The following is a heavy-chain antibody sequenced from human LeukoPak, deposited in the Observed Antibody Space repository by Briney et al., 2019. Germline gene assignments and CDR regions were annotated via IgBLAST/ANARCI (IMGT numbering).Heavy chain of an antibody. Sequence: GGSLRLSCAASGFTFDDYAMHWVRQAPGKGLEWVSGISWNSGSIGYADSVKGRFTISRDNAKNSLYLQMNSLRAEDTALYYCATSPDYDYVWGGYDAFDIWGQGTMVTVSS. CDR2: ISWNSGSI. CDR3: ATSPDYDYVWGGYDAFDI. CDR1: GFTFDDYA. D-gene: IGHD3-16*01. V-gene: IGHV3-9*01. J-gene: IGHJ3*02.